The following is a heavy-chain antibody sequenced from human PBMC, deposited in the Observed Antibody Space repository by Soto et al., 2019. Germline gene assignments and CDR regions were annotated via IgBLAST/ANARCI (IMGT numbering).Heavy chain of an antibody. CDR1: GGSISDYQ. Sequence: QVQLQESGPGLGKPWETLSLTCSISGGSISDYQWNWIRQPPGKGLEWIGYIYYSGRTNYNPSLKSRLTISLDTSTRQFSLRLRSVTAADTAVYYCARMRGLGEISPYLDYWGQGALVTVS. CDR2: IYYSGRT. CDR3: ARMRGLGEISPYLDY. V-gene: IGHV4-59*01. J-gene: IGHJ4*02. D-gene: IGHD3-16*01.